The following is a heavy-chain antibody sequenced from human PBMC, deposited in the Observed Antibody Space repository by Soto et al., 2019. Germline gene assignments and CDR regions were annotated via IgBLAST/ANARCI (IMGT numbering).Heavy chain of an antibody. J-gene: IGHJ4*02. CDR1: GFTFSSYS. Sequence: GGSLRLSCAASGFTFSSYSMNWVRQAPGKGLEWVSSISSSSSYIYYADSVKGRFTISRDNAKNSLYLQMNSLRAEDTAVYYCARVGGSTKWLPAETYYFDYWGQGTLVTVSS. CDR3: ARVGGSTKWLPAETYYFDY. V-gene: IGHV3-21*01. D-gene: IGHD5-12*01. CDR2: ISSSSSYI.